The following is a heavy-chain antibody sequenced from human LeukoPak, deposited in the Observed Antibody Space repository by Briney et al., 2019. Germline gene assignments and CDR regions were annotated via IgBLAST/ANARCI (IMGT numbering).Heavy chain of an antibody. D-gene: IGHD6-13*01. CDR2: ISAYNGNT. CDR3: ARGRKIAAAGRYFQR. CDR1: GYTLTSYG. Sequence: ASVKVSCKASGYTLTSYGISWVRQAPGQGLEWMGRISAYNGNTNYAQKLQGRVTMTTDTSTSTAYMELRSLRSEDTAVYYCARGRKIAAAGRYFQRWGQGTLVTVSS. V-gene: IGHV1-18*01. J-gene: IGHJ1*01.